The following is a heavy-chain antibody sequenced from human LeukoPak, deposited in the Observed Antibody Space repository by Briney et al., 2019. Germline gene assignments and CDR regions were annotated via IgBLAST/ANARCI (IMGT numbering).Heavy chain of an antibody. J-gene: IGHJ4*02. CDR1: GGSFSGYY. CDR2: INHSGST. V-gene: IGHV4-34*01. Sequence: SETLSLTCAVYGGSFSGYYWSWLRQPPGKGLEWIGEINHSGSTNYNPSLKSRVTISVDTSKNQFSLKLSSVTAADTAVYYCARSGRPRYFDWLVDAPLDYWGQGTLVTVSS. D-gene: IGHD3-9*01. CDR3: ARSGRPRYFDWLVDAPLDY.